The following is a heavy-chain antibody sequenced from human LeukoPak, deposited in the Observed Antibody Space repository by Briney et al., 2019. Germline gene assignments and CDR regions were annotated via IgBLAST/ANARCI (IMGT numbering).Heavy chain of an antibody. J-gene: IGHJ4*02. CDR2: INPNSGGT. V-gene: IGHV1-2*02. Sequence: GASVKVSCKASGYTFTGYYMHWVRQAPGQGLEWMGWINPNSGGTNYAQKFQGRVTMTRDTSISTAYMELSRLRSDDTAVYYCARGAGSEQWLVLGGDFDYWGQGTLVTVSS. D-gene: IGHD6-19*01. CDR3: ARGAGSEQWLVLGGDFDY. CDR1: GYTFTGYY.